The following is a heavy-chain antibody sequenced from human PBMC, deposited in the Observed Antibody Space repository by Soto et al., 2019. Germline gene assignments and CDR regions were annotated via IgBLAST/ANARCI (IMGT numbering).Heavy chain of an antibody. Sequence: QVHLVQSGAEVKKSGSSVRVSCTASGGTFTNDAISWVRQAPGQGLEWLGRIIPFFGTPDYSQSFQGRLTITADESKGTAYMDLRSLRSDDTAVYYCAREVVTETTLGYFDFWGQGTLVTVSS. CDR1: GGTFTNDA. V-gene: IGHV1-69*01. D-gene: IGHD2-21*02. CDR3: AREVVTETTLGYFDF. CDR2: IIPFFGTP. J-gene: IGHJ4*02.